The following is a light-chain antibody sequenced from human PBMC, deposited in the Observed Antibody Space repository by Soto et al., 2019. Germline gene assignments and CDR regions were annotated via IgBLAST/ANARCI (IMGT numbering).Light chain of an antibody. CDR1: QTISNY. CDR2: GAS. V-gene: IGKV1-39*01. Sequence: EIQMTQSPSSLSASIGDRVTITCRARQTISNYLNWYQQKPGKAPTLIIFGASNLQDGVPSRFSGRGYGTDFTLTITSLHPEDFATCYCQQCYETPLTFGQGTRLEIK. J-gene: IGKJ5*01. CDR3: QQCYETPLT.